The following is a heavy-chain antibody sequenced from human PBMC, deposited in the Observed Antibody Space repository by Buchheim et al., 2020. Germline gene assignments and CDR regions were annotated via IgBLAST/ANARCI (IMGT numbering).Heavy chain of an antibody. Sequence: EVQLLESGGGLVQPGGSLRLSCAASGFTFSSYAMSWVRQAPGKGLEWVSAISGSGGSTSYADSVKGRFTISRDNSKNTLYLQMNSRRAEDTAVYYCAKPKIRDDILTGFFDYWGQGTL. CDR1: GFTFSSYA. CDR3: AKPKIRDDILTGFFDY. D-gene: IGHD3-9*01. J-gene: IGHJ4*02. CDR2: ISGSGGST. V-gene: IGHV3-23*01.